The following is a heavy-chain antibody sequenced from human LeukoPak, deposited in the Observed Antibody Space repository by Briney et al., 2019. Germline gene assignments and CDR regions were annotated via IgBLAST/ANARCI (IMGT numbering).Heavy chain of an antibody. V-gene: IGHV4-39*07. CDR2: IYYSGST. J-gene: IGHJ5*02. Sequence: AETLSLTCTVSGGSISSSSYYWGWLRQPPGIGLEWLGSIYYSGSTYYNPSLKSRVTISVSTAKNQFSLKLSSVTAADTAVYDCAITVRRRFLTVTNWFDPWGQGTLVTVSS. D-gene: IGHD4-11*01. CDR3: AITVRRRFLTVTNWFDP. CDR1: GGSISSSSYY.